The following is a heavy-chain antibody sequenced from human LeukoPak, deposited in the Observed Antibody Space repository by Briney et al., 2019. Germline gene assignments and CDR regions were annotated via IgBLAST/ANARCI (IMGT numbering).Heavy chain of an antibody. V-gene: IGHV3-33*01. CDR2: IWYDGSNK. D-gene: IGHD6-19*01. CDR3: ARDLIAVAGTGTDAFDI. CDR1: GFTFSSYG. J-gene: IGHJ3*02. Sequence: GSLRLSCAASGFTFSSYGMHWVRQAPGKGLEWVAVIWYDGSNKYYADSVKGRFTISRDNSKNTLYLQMNSLRAEDTAVYYCARDLIAVAGTGTDAFDIWGQGTMVTVSS.